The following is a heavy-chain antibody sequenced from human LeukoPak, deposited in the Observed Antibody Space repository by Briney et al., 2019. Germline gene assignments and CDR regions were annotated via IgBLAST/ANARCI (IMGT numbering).Heavy chain of an antibody. J-gene: IGHJ2*01. D-gene: IGHD5-24*01. CDR2: IYYSGST. Sequence: SETLSLTCTVSGGSISSYYWSWIRQPPGKGPEWIGYIYYSGSTNYNPSLKSRVTISVDTSKNQFSLKLSSVTAADTAVYYCARMRDGYKNWYFDLWGRGTLVTVSS. V-gene: IGHV4-59*01. CDR1: GGSISSYY. CDR3: ARMRDGYKNWYFDL.